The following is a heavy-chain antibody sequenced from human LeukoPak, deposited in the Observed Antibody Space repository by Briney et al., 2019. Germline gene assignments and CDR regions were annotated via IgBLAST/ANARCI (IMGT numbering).Heavy chain of an antibody. J-gene: IGHJ4*02. CDR3: ARSLEETQANPFDY. CDR1: GCTFSSYA. CDR2: INPIFSTG. V-gene: IGHV1-69*13. Sequence: SSVTVSCKASGCTFSSYAISWVRQPPGQGLEWMVGINPIFSTGNLEHAFQVRVRITAYESTSTAYMELSSLSSEDTAVYYCARSLEETQANPFDYWGQGTLVTVSS. D-gene: IGHD1-14*01.